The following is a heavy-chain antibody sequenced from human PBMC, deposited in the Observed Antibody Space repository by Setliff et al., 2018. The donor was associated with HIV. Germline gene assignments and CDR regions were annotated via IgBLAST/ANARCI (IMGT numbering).Heavy chain of an antibody. D-gene: IGHD3-3*01. CDR3: AKYTRGGSIFYYMDV. V-gene: IGHV3-20*04. CDR1: GFTFNNYE. J-gene: IGHJ6*03. Sequence: GGSLRLSCAASGFTFNNYEMNWVRQAPGKGLEWVSGINWNGDSTGYADSVKGRFTISRDDSRNTVYLEMRSLRDEDTAVYFCAKYTRGGSIFYYMDVWGKGTTVTVSS. CDR2: INWNGDST.